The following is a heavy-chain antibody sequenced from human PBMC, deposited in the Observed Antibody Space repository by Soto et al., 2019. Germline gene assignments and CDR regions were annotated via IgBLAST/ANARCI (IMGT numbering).Heavy chain of an antibody. J-gene: IGHJ6*02. CDR2: ISYDGSDK. CDR3: AKDLTMIVVVISRYYYGMDV. Sequence: GGSLRLSCAASGFTFRRYGMHWVRRAPGKGLEWVAVISYDGSDKYYADSVKGRFTISRDNSKNMLYLQMNSLRAEDTAVYYCAKDLTMIVVVISRYYYGMDVWGQGTTVTVSS. V-gene: IGHV3-30*18. CDR1: GFTFRRYG. D-gene: IGHD3-22*01.